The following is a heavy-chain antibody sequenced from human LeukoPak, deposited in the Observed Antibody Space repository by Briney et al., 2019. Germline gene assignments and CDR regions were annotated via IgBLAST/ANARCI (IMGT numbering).Heavy chain of an antibody. CDR2: IYTSGST. V-gene: IGHV4-4*07. J-gene: IGHJ4*02. CDR1: GGSISSYY. D-gene: IGHD2-2*01. Sequence: SETLSLTCTVSGGSISSYYWSWIRQPAGKGLEWIGRIYTSGSTNYNPSLKSRVTMSVDTSKNQFSLKLSSVTAEDTAVYYCARDGPTVPQNSYYFDYWGQGTLVTVSS. CDR3: ARDGPTVPQNSYYFDY.